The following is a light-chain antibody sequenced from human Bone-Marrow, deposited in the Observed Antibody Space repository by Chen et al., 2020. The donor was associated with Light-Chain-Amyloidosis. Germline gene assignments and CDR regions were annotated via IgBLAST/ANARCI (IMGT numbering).Light chain of an antibody. J-gene: IGLJ3*02. CDR3: SSYTSSSTV. V-gene: IGLV2-14*01. CDR1: SSDVGGYNY. Sequence: QSALTQPASVSGSPGQSITISGTGTSSDVGGYNYVSWYQPHPGNSPKLMIYDVSNRPSGVSNRFSGSKSGNTASLTISGLQAEDEADYYCSSYTSSSTVFGGGTKLTVL. CDR2: DVS.